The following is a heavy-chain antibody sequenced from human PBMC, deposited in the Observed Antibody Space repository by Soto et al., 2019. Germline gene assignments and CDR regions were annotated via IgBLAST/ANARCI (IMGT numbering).Heavy chain of an antibody. Sequence: QLQLQESGPGLVKPSETLSLTCTVFGGSFSSSSHYWGWIRQPPGKGLEWLGTMFYFGSTYYNTSLESRVTISVDPSKNQFSLKLSSVTAADTAVYYCARHHFYCTGGSCYLPAYHYYGLDVWGQGTTVTVSS. V-gene: IGHV4-39*01. J-gene: IGHJ6*02. CDR2: MFYFGST. CDR1: GGSFSSSSHY. CDR3: ARHHFYCTGGSCYLPAYHYYGLDV. D-gene: IGHD2-15*01.